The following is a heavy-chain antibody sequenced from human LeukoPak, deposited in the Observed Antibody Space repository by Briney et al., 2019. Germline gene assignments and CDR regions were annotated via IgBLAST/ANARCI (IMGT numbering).Heavy chain of an antibody. J-gene: IGHJ6*02. D-gene: IGHD6-13*01. Sequence: SQTLSLTCAISGDSVSSNSAAWNWIRQSPSRGLEWLGRTYYRSKWYNDYAVSVKSRITINPDTSKNQFSLRLNSVTPEDTAVYYCASSIAAAGPYYYYGMDVWGQGTTVTVSS. CDR2: TYYRSKWYN. CDR1: GDSVSSNSAA. CDR3: ASSIAAAGPYYYYGMDV. V-gene: IGHV6-1*01.